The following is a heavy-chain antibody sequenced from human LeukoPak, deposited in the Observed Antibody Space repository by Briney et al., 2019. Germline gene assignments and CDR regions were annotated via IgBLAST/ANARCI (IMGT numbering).Heavy chain of an antibody. V-gene: IGHV3-7*03. J-gene: IGHJ4*02. CDR2: IKQDGSEK. CDR1: GFTFSSYW. D-gene: IGHD3-9*01. CDR3: AKDETSPLRYFDWLLSGHGY. Sequence: GGSLRLSCAVSGFTFSSYWMSWVRQAPGKGLEWMANIKQDGSEKYYVDSVKGRFTISRDNSKNTLYLQMNSLRAEDTAVYYCAKDETSPLRYFDWLLSGHGYWGQGTLVTVSS.